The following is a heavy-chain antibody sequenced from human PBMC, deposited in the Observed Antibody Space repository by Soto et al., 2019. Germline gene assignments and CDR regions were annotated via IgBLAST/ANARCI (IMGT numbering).Heavy chain of an antibody. CDR3: ARVADYYDSSGYYANWFDP. J-gene: IGHJ5*02. CDR2: IYHSGST. V-gene: IGHV4-30-2*01. CDR1: GGSISSGGYS. Sequence: SETLSLTCAVSGGSISSGGYSWSWIRQPPGKGLEWIGYIYHSGSTYYNPSLKSRVTISVDRSKNQFSLKLSSVTAADTAVYYCARVADYYDSSGYYANWFDPWGQGTLVTVSS. D-gene: IGHD3-22*01.